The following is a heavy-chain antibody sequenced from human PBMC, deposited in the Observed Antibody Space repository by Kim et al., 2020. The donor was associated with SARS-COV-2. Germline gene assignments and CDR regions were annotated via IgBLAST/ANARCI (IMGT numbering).Heavy chain of an antibody. CDR1: GFTFSSYG. J-gene: IGHJ6*01. V-gene: IGHV3-30*18. Sequence: LSLTCAASGFTFSSYGMHWVRQAPGKGLEWVAVISYDGSNKYYADSVKGRFTISRDNSKNTLYLQMNSLRAEDTAVYYCAKEQHYDFWSGYSLGYYY. D-gene: IGHD3-3*01. CDR2: ISYDGSNK. CDR3: AKEQHYDFWSGYSLGYYY.